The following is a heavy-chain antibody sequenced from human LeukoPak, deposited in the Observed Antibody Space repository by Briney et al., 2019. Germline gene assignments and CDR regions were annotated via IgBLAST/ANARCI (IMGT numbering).Heavy chain of an antibody. CDR2: INNDGSTT. J-gene: IGHJ4*02. D-gene: IGHD4-11*01. CDR1: GFTFSSYW. CDR3: ARAGNYRFDY. Sequence: GGSLRLSCVGSGFTFSSYWVHWVRQAPGKGLVWVSRINNDGSTTNCADSVKGRFTISRDNAKNTLYLQMNSLRVEDTAVYYCARAGNYRFDYWGQGSLVTVSS. V-gene: IGHV3-74*01.